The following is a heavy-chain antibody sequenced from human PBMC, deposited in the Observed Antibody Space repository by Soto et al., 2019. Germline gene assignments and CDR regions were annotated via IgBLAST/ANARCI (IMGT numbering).Heavy chain of an antibody. Sequence: EVQLVESGGGLVRPGGSLRLSCAASGFSFNTYWMSWVRQAPGKGLEWVANIKEDGSEKNYADSVKGGFTISRDNAKNSLSLQMNRLRVEDTAVYYCAREGANNWYPRPPPPDYYRGMDVWGQGTTVTVSS. D-gene: IGHD1-20*01. CDR2: IKEDGSEK. CDR3: AREGANNWYPRPPPPDYYRGMDV. V-gene: IGHV3-7*03. CDR1: GFSFNTYW. J-gene: IGHJ6*02.